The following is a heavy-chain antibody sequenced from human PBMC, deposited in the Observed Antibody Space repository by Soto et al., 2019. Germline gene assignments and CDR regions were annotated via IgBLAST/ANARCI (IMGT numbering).Heavy chain of an antibody. CDR3: VKDQRRYDSSGYYLRGTFDI. D-gene: IGHD3-22*01. V-gene: IGHV3-64D*06. J-gene: IGHJ3*02. Sequence: GGSLRLSCSASGFTFSSYAMHWVRQAPGKGLEYVSAISSNGGSTYYADSVKGRFTIYRDNSKNTLYLKISSLRAEDTAVYYCVKDQRRYDSSGYYLRGTFDIWGQGTMVTVSS. CDR2: ISSNGGST. CDR1: GFTFSSYA.